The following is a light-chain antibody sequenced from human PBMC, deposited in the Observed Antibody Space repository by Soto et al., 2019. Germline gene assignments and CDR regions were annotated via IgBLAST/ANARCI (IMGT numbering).Light chain of an antibody. Sequence: QSVLTQPPSVSAAPGQKVTISCSGSSSNIGNNYVSWYQQLPGTAPKVLIYDNNKRPSGIPDRFSGSKSGTSATLGITGLQTGDEADYYCGTWDSSLSGLVFGGGTKVTVL. V-gene: IGLV1-51*01. J-gene: IGLJ3*02. CDR3: GTWDSSLSGLV. CDR2: DNN. CDR1: SSNIGNNY.